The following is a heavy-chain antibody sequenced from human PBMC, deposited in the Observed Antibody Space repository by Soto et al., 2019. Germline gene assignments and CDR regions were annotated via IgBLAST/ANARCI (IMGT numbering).Heavy chain of an antibody. D-gene: IGHD3-3*01. V-gene: IGHV2-5*02. CDR1: GFSLTTSGVG. CDR2: IYWDDDK. CDR3: AHRVLRTVFGLVTTTAIYFDF. Sequence: QITLNESGPTQVKPRQTLTLTCTFSGFSLTTSGVGVGWIRQSPGKAPEWLALIYWDDDKRYSPTLKSRRTITKDTSKNQVVLTMADSDPVETATYYCAHRVLRTVFGLVTTTAIYFDFWGQGTPVAVSS. J-gene: IGHJ4*02.